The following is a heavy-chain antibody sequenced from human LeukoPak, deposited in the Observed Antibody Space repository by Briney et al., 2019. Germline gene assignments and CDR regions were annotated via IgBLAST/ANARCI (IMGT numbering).Heavy chain of an antibody. Sequence: GGSLRLACAASGFTFDDYAMHWVRQAPGKGLEWVSGISWNSGSIGYADSVKGRFTIARDNAKNSLYLQMNSLRAEDTALYYCAKNGVRYSSSSLFVDYWGQGTLVTVSS. V-gene: IGHV3-9*01. J-gene: IGHJ4*02. D-gene: IGHD3-9*01. CDR1: GFTFDDYA. CDR2: ISWNSGSI. CDR3: AKNGVRYSSSSLFVDY.